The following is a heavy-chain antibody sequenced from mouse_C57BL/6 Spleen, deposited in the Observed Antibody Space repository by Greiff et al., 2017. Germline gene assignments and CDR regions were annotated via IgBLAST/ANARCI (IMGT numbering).Heavy chain of an antibody. CDR2: IYPGDGDT. J-gene: IGHJ4*01. Sequence: QVQLQQSGPELVKPGASVKISCKASGYAFSSSWMNWVKQRPGKGLEWIGRIYPGDGDTNYNGKFKGKATLTADKSSSTAYMQLSSLTSEDSAVYCCARYYDGAMGYWGQGTSVTVSS. D-gene: IGHD2-3*01. CDR3: ARYYDGAMGY. V-gene: IGHV1-82*01. CDR1: GYAFSSSW.